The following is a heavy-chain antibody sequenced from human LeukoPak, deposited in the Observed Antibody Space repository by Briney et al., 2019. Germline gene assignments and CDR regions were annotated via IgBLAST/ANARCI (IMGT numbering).Heavy chain of an antibody. CDR2: ISAYNGNT. V-gene: IGHV1-18*01. CDR1: GYTFTSYG. D-gene: IGHD3-10*01. Sequence: ASVKVSCKASGYTFTSYGISWVRQAPGQGLEWMGWISAYNGNTNYAQKLQGRVTMTTDTSTSTAYMELRSRRSDDTAVYYCARDSSLDYYGSGSYSYYYYGMDVWGQGTTVTVSS. J-gene: IGHJ6*02. CDR3: ARDSSLDYYGSGSYSYYYYGMDV.